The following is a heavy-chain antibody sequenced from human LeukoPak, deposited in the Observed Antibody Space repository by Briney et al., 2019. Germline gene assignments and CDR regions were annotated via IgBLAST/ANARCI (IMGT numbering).Heavy chain of an antibody. V-gene: IGHV3-74*01. Sequence: PGGSLRLSCAASGFAFNKYWMHWVRQTPGKGLVWVSRINGDGSTTSHADSVKGGFTISRDNAKNTLYLQMSSLRAEDTAVYYCATGNYYDSRGYYTFGHWGQGTLVTVSS. J-gene: IGHJ4*02. D-gene: IGHD3-22*01. CDR3: ATGNYYDSRGYYTFGH. CDR2: INGDGSTT. CDR1: GFAFNKYW.